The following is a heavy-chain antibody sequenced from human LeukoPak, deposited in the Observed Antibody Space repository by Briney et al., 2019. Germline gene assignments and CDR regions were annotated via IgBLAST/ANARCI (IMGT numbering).Heavy chain of an antibody. D-gene: IGHD1-1*01. V-gene: IGHV1-8*01. CDR3: ASFAGDRNQNWNDVFDY. J-gene: IGHJ4*02. CDR2: MNPNSGNT. CDR1: GYTFTSYD. Sequence: ASLKVSCKASGYTFTSYDINWVRQATGQGLEWMGWMNPNSGNTGYAQKFQGRVTMTRNTSISTAYMELSSLRSEDTAVYYCASFAGDRNQNWNDVFDYWGQGTLVTVSS.